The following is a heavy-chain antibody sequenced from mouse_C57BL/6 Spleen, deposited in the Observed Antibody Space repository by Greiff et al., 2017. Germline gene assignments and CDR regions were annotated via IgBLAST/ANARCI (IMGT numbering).Heavy chain of an antibody. J-gene: IGHJ4*01. V-gene: IGHV7-3*01. Sequence: DVKLVESGGGFVQPGGSLSLSCAASGFTFTDYYMSWVRQPPGKALEWLGFIRNKANGYTPEYSASVKGRFTISRDNSQSILYLQMNALRAEDRATYFCARWGYAMDYWGQGTSVTVSS. CDR3: ARWGYAMDY. CDR1: GFTFTDYY. CDR2: IRNKANGYTP.